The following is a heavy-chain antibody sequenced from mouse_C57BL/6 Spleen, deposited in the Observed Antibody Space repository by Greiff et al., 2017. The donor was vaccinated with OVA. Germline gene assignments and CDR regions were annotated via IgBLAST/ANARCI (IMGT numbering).Heavy chain of an antibody. CDR2: IDPSDSYT. V-gene: IGHV1-69*01. D-gene: IGHD1-1*01. Sequence: QVHVKQPGAELVMPGASVKLSCKASGYTFTSYWMHWVKQRPGQGLEWIGEIDPSDSYTNYNQKFKGKSTLTVDKSSSTAYMQLSSLTSEDSAVYYCAHYGSSAWFAHWGQGTLVTVSA. J-gene: IGHJ3*01. CDR1: GYTFTSYW. CDR3: AHYGSSAWFAH.